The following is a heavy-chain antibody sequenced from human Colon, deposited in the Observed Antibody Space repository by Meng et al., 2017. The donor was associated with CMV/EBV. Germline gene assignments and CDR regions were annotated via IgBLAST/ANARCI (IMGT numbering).Heavy chain of an antibody. CDR3: ARGGSSGYYGLDV. D-gene: IGHD2-15*01. CDR1: GGSIRSDY. V-gene: IGHV4-59*01. J-gene: IGHJ6*02. CDR2: IYPSGIT. Sequence: SETLSLTCTVSGGSIRSDYWSWIRQPPGKGLEWILYIYPSGITKHNPSLKSRVTISVDTSKNQLSLGLSSVTAADTGVYYCARGGSSGYYGLDVWGQGTTVTVSS.